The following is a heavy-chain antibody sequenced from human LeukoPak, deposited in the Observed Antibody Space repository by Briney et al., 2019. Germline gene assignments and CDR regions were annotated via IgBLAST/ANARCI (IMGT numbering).Heavy chain of an antibody. Sequence: GGSLRLSCAASGFTFSSYGMHWVRQAPGKGLEWVAVIWYDGSNKYYADSVKGRFTISRDNSKNTPYLQMNSLRAEDTAVYYCARGIAAAGQNLYYYYYYGMDVWGQGTTVTVSS. D-gene: IGHD6-13*01. V-gene: IGHV3-33*01. CDR2: IWYDGSNK. CDR1: GFTFSSYG. J-gene: IGHJ6*02. CDR3: ARGIAAAGQNLYYYYYYGMDV.